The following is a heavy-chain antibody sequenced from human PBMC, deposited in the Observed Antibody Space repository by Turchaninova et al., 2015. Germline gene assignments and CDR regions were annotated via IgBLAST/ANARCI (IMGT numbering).Heavy chain of an antibody. CDR3: ATGAIHAFDM. CDR1: GFPFTSQW. J-gene: IGHJ3*02. V-gene: IGHV3-74*01. D-gene: IGHD2-2*01. Sequence: EVQLVESGGGLVQPGGSLRLSCAASGFPFTSQWMHWVRQVPVEGLVWVSRITTDGSNTIYAYSVKGRFTISRDNAKNTLYLQMSSLRAEDTAIYYCATGAIHAFDMWGQGTMVTVSS. CDR2: ITTDGSNT.